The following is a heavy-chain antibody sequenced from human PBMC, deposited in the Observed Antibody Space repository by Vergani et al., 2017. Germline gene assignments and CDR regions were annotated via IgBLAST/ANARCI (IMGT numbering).Heavy chain of an antibody. J-gene: IGHJ4*02. CDR3: SKGSRGYTGDFFDY. CDR1: GFSFPGYA. CDR2: VSGSSATP. V-gene: IGHV3-23*01. Sequence: EVQLLESGGGLVQPGGSLRLSCEASGFSFPGYAMSWVRQAPGKGLEWVSSVSGSSATPYYADSVKGRFIISRDNSKNTLHLQMNSLRADDTAVYYCSKGSRGYTGDFFDYLGQGTLATVSS. D-gene: IGHD5-12*01.